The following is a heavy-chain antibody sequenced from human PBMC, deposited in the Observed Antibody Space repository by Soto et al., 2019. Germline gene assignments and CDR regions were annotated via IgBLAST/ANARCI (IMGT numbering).Heavy chain of an antibody. D-gene: IGHD6-6*01. Sequence: PGGSLRLSCAASGFTFSSYGMHWVRQAPGKGLEWVAVIWYDGSNKYYADSVKGRFTISRDNSKNTLYLQMNSLRAEDTAVYYCAGTRYSSSILDYWGQGTLVTVSS. CDR3: AGTRYSSSILDY. CDR1: GFTFSSYG. J-gene: IGHJ4*02. V-gene: IGHV3-33*01. CDR2: IWYDGSNK.